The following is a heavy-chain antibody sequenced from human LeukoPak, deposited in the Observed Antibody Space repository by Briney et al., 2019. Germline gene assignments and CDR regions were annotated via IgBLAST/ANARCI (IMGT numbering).Heavy chain of an antibody. CDR2: TYYSGST. Sequence: SETLSLTCTVSGGSISSGDYYWSWIRQPPGKGLEWIGYTYYSGSTYYNPSLKSRVTISVDTSKNQFSLKLSSVTAADTAVYYCARGYYDSSGSNWFDPWGQGTLVTVSS. CDR1: GGSISSGDYY. CDR3: ARGYYDSSGSNWFDP. V-gene: IGHV4-30-4*08. J-gene: IGHJ5*02. D-gene: IGHD3-22*01.